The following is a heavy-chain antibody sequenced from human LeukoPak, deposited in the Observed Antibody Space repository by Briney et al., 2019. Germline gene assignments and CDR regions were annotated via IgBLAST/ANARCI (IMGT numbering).Heavy chain of an antibody. CDR2: INHSGST. CDR1: GGSFSGYY. D-gene: IGHD3-3*01. J-gene: IGHJ3*02. V-gene: IGHV4-34*01. Sequence: PSETLSLTCAVYGGSFSGYYWSWIRQPPGKGLEWIGEINHSGSTNYNPSLKSRVTISVDTSKNQFSLKLSSVTAADTAVYYCALTYYDFWSGYWDDAFDIWGQRTMVTVSS. CDR3: ALTYYDFWSGYWDDAFDI.